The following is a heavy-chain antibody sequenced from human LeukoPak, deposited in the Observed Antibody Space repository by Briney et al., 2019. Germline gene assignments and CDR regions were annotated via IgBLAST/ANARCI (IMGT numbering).Heavy chain of an antibody. J-gene: IGHJ3*02. D-gene: IGHD1-1*01. CDR3: ARDPLSTNDFDI. CDR2: INYSGST. CDR1: GGSITNSY. Sequence: SSETLSLTCTVSGGSITNSYWNWLRQSPGKGLEWIGYINYSGSTNYNPSLKSRVTISVDTSKNQFSLKLSSVTAADTAVYFCARDPLSTNDFDIWGQGTMVTVYS. V-gene: IGHV4-59*01.